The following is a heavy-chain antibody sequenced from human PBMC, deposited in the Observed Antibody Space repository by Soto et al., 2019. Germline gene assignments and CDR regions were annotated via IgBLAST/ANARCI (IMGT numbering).Heavy chain of an antibody. Sequence: SETLSLTCSVYGGSFSGYYWSWILQPPWKGLEWIGEINDSGITNYNPSLKSRVTMSVDMSKNQLSLKLNSVTAADTAVYYCARVTRGDYLLTFSLRGMDVWGQGTTVTVSS. CDR2: INDSGIT. D-gene: IGHD4-17*01. J-gene: IGHJ6*02. CDR3: ARVTRGDYLLTFSLRGMDV. CDR1: GGSFSGYY. V-gene: IGHV4-34*01.